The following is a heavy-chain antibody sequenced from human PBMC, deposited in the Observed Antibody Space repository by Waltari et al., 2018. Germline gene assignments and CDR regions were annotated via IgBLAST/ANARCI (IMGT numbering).Heavy chain of an antibody. CDR3: ARGVNYGVYYFDY. CDR2: IYYSGST. Sequence: QVQLQESGPGLVKPSETLSLTCTVSGDSSSRYYWSWIRQPPGEGLEWIGSIYYSGSTTYNPSLKSRVTISIDTSKNQFSLKLSSVTAADTAVYYCARGVNYGVYYFDYWGQGTLVTVSS. D-gene: IGHD3-10*01. V-gene: IGHV4-59*01. J-gene: IGHJ4*02. CDR1: GDSSSRYY.